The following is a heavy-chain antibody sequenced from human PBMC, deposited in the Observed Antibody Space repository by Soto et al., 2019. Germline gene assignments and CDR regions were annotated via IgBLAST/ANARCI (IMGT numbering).Heavy chain of an antibody. CDR2: ISGSGGRT. CDR1: GFTFSSYA. Sequence: GGSLRLSCAASGFTFSSYAMSWVRQAPGKGLEWVSAISGSGGRTYYADSVKGRFTISRDNTRNTLYLQANSLRAEDTAVYYCAKSGYSSSSGTTYYQYYYGMDVWGQGTTVTVSS. J-gene: IGHJ6*02. V-gene: IGHV3-23*01. CDR3: AKSGYSSSSGTTYYQYYYGMDV. D-gene: IGHD6-6*01.